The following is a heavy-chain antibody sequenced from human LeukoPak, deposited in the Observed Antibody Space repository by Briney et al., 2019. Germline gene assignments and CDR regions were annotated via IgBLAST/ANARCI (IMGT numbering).Heavy chain of an antibody. CDR1: GFTVSSNY. CDR2: IYSGGST. J-gene: IGHJ4*02. Sequence: GGSLRLSCAASGFTVSSNYMSWVRQAPGKGLEWVSVIYSGGSTYYADSVKGRFTISRDNSKNSLYLQMSSLRAEDTAVYYCARVSGSYGDSAYWGQGTLVTVSS. V-gene: IGHV3-66*01. CDR3: ARVSGSYGDSAY. D-gene: IGHD1-26*01.